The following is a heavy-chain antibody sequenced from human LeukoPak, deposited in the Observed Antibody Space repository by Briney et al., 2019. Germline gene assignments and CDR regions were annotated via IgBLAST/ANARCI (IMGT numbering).Heavy chain of an antibody. D-gene: IGHD6-6*01. CDR2: IYPGDSDT. V-gene: IGHV5-51*01. CDR3: ARSSIGYYCYYYMDV. J-gene: IGHJ6*03. Sequence: GESLKISCKGSGYSFTSYWIGWVRQMPGKGLEWMGIIYPGDSDTRYSPSFQGQVTISADKSISTAYLQWSSLRASDTAMYYCARSSIGYYCYYYMDVWGKGTTVTVSS. CDR1: GYSFTSYW.